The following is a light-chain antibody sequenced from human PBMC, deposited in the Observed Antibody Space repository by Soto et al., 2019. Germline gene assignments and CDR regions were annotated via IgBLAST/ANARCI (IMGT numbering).Light chain of an antibody. J-gene: IGLJ2*01. CDR2: DVS. CDR1: SSEVGGYSY. CDR3: TSYTSSSTSVV. V-gene: IGLV2-14*01. Sequence: QSALTQPASVSGSPGQSITISCTGTSSEVGGYSYVSCYQQHPDKAPKLRIYDVSNRPSGVSNRFSGSKSGNTASLTISGLQAEDEADYYCTSYTSSSTSVVFGGGTKVTVL.